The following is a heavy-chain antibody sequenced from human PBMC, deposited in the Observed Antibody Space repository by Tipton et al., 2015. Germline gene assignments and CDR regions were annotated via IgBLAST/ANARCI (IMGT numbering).Heavy chain of an antibody. J-gene: IGHJ5*02. V-gene: IGHV1-69*01. D-gene: IGHD4/OR15-4a*01. CDR3: ALPIDMSAKYFHP. CDR2: IIPIFGPA. Sequence: QLVQSGAEVKKPGSSVQVSCKASGGTFNRYAINWVRQAPGQGLEWMGGIIPIFGPAKYAQKFQGRVTITADESTSTAHMELSSLRSEDTAMYYCALPIDMSAKYFHPWGQGTLVTVSS. CDR1: GGTFNRYA.